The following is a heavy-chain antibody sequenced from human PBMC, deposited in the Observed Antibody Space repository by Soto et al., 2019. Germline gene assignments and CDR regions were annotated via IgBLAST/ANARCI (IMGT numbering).Heavy chain of an antibody. CDR3: ARGVVRPAANYYYYYGMDV. CDR1: GGSISSGDYY. J-gene: IGHJ6*02. CDR2: IYYSGST. D-gene: IGHD2-15*01. V-gene: IGHV4-30-4*01. Sequence: QVQLQESGPGLVKPSQTLSLTCTVSGGSISSGDYYWSWIRQPPGKGLEWIGYIYYSGSTYYNPSLKSRVTISVDTSKNQFSLKLSSVTAADTAVYYCARGVVRPAANYYYYYGMDVWGQGTTVTVSS.